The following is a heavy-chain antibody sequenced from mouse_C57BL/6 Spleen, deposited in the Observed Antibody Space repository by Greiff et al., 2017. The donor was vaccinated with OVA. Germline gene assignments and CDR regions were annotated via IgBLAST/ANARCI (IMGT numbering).Heavy chain of an antibody. CDR3: AIIDYDGDFAY. J-gene: IGHJ3*01. Sequence: QVHVKQPGAELVKPGASVKVSCKASGYTFTSYWMHWVKQRPGQGLEWIGRIHPSDSDTNYNQKFKGKATLTVDKSSSTAYMQLSSLTSEDSAVYYCAIIDYDGDFAYWGQGTLVTVSA. V-gene: IGHV1-74*01. CDR2: IHPSDSDT. D-gene: IGHD2-4*01. CDR1: GYTFTSYW.